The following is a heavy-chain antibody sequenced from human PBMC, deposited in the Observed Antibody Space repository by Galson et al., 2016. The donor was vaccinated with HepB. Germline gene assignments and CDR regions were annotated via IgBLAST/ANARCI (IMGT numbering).Heavy chain of an antibody. CDR1: GFTFSLAW. CDR2: MKSKGGGGTT. J-gene: IGHJ6*02. CDR3: IHDWDYNYGMNV. Sequence: SLRLSCAGYGFTFSLAWMNWVRQAPGKGLEWVGRMKSKGGGGTTDFAAPVKGRFSITRDDSKNTLYLHMISLTAEDTAVYYCIHDWDYNYGMNVWGQGTTVTVS. D-gene: IGHD2-21*01. V-gene: IGHV3-15*01.